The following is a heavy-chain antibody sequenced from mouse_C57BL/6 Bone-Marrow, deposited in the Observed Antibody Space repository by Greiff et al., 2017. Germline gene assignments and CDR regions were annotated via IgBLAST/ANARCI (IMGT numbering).Heavy chain of an antibody. J-gene: IGHJ3*01. V-gene: IGHV5-2*01. CDR3: ARRDDRNSLAY. D-gene: IGHD2-1*01. Sequence: EVQLVESGGGLVQPGESLKLSCESNEYEFPSHDMSWVRKTPEKRLEWVAAINSDGGSTSYPDNMERRFIISSDNPKKTLYLQISSLRSEDTALYYCARRDDRNSLAYWGQGTLVTVSA. CDR1: EYEFPSHD. CDR2: INSDGGST.